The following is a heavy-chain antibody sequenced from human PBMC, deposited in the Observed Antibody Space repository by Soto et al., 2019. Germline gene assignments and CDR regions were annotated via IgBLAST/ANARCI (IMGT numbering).Heavy chain of an antibody. CDR3: ARLPGTLVAVLYIYPLDGREAMSDVDV. Sequence: QMQLVESGGGVVQPGGSLRLSCAASGFTFNYYPMHWVRQAPGKGLEWVAVVSFDGSNKYYADSVKGRFTISKDNSKNTLYLKMNSLRREDTAVYYCARLPGTLVAVLYIYPLDGREAMSDVDVWGQGTTVTVSS. CDR2: VSFDGSNK. CDR1: GFTFNYYP. V-gene: IGHV3-30-3*01. J-gene: IGHJ6*02. D-gene: IGHD6-19*01.